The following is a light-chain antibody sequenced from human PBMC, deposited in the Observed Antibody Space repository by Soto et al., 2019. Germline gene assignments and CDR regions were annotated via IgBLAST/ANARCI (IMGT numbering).Light chain of an antibody. V-gene: IGLV2-8*01. CDR3: SSYAGSNNLGV. CDR2: EVS. Sequence: QSVLTQPPSASGSPGQSVTISCTGTSSDVGGYNCISWYQQHPGKAPKLIISEVSKRPSGVPVSVSCSKSGYTASLTVSGLRAEYEADYDYSSYAGSNNLGVFGTGTKLTVL. CDR1: SSDVGGYNC. J-gene: IGLJ1*01.